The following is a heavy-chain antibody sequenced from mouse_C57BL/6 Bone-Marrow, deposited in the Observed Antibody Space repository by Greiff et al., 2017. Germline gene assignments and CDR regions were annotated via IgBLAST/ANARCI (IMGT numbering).Heavy chain of an antibody. CDR1: GFTFSDYY. Sequence: EVKLVESGGGLVQPGGSLKLSCAASGFTFSDYYMYWVRQTPEKRLEWVAYISNGGGSTYYPDTVKGRFTISRDNAKNTLYLQMSRLKSEDTAMYYCARRYYGYDGGSYAMDYWGQGTSVTVSS. V-gene: IGHV5-12*01. J-gene: IGHJ4*01. D-gene: IGHD2-2*01. CDR3: ARRYYGYDGGSYAMDY. CDR2: ISNGGGST.